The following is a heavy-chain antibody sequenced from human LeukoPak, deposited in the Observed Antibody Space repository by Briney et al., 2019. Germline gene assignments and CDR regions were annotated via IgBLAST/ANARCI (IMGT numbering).Heavy chain of an antibody. D-gene: IGHD5-24*01. CDR2: IYYDGVT. CDR3: ARDRDVAVHHPFY. J-gene: IGHJ4*02. CDR1: GVSIIRTNW. V-gene: IGHV4-4*02. Sequence: SGTLSLTCAVSGVSIIRTNWWIWVRQTPGRGLEWIGEIYYDGVTNHNPSLKSRVTISIDKSKNHFSLNLTSVTAADTAVYYCARDRDVAVHHPFYWGQGTLVTVSS.